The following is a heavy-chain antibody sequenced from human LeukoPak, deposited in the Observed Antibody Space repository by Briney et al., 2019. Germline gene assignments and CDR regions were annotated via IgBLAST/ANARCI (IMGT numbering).Heavy chain of an antibody. CDR3: GTGGSGNFHDY. D-gene: IGHD3-10*01. CDR2: IYYSGST. V-gene: IGHV4-59*01. CDR1: GGSISTYY. Sequence: PPQTLSLTCTVSGGSISTYYWSWIRQTPGERLEWIGSIYYSGSTNYNPLLASRVTISVDTSKNQFSLKVTSVTAADTPVYYCGTGGSGNFHDYWGQGTLVTVSS. J-gene: IGHJ4*02.